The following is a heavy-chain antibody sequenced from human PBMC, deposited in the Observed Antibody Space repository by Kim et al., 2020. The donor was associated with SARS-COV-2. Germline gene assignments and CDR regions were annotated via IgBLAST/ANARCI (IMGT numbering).Heavy chain of an antibody. V-gene: IGHV3-33*01. Sequence: GGSLRLSCAASGFTFSSYGMHWVRQAPGKGLEWVAVIWYDGSNKYYADSVKGRFTISRDNSKNTLYLQMNSLRAEDTAVYYCARDGGLRWSFDYWGQETLVTVTS. CDR2: IWYDGSNK. CDR1: GFTFSSYG. J-gene: IGHJ4*02. D-gene: IGHD4-17*01. CDR3: ARDGGLRWSFDY.